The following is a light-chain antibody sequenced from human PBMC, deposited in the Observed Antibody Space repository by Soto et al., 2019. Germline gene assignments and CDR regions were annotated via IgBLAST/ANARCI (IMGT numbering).Light chain of an antibody. J-gene: IGLJ1*01. CDR1: SSDVGGYDY. CDR3: SSYAGSNNFEV. CDR2: EVS. V-gene: IGLV2-8*01. Sequence: QSALTQPPSASGSPGQSVTISCTGTSSDVGGYDYVSWYQQHPGKAPKLMIYEVSKRPSGVPDRFSGSKSGNTASRTVSGLQAEDEADYYCSSYAGSNNFEVFGTGTKVTVL.